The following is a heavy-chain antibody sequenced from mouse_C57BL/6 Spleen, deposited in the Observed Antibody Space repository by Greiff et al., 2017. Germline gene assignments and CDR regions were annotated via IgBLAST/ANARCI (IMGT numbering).Heavy chain of an antibody. V-gene: IGHV6-6*01. J-gene: IGHJ2*01. CDR1: GFTFSDAW. Sequence: EVMLVESGGGLVQPGGSMKLSCAASGFTFSDAWMDWVRQSPEKGLEWVAEIRNKANNHATYYAESVNGRFTIPRDDSKSSVYLRMNSLGAEDTGIYYCTRGYYGSSYRGFDYWGQGTTLTVSS. D-gene: IGHD1-1*01. CDR2: IRNKANNHAT. CDR3: TRGYYGSSYRGFDY.